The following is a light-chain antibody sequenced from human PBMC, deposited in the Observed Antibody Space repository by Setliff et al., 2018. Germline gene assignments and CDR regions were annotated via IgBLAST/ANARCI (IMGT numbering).Light chain of an antibody. CDR1: SSNIGSNT. CDR3: AAWDDSLNGDV. V-gene: IGLV1-44*01. J-gene: IGLJ1*01. Sequence: QSVLTQPPSASGTPGQRVTISCSGSSSNIGSNTVNWYQQLPGTAPKLLIYSNNQRPSGVPDRFSGSKSGTSASLPISGLQSEDEADYYCAAWDDSLNGDVFGTGTKVTV. CDR2: SNN.